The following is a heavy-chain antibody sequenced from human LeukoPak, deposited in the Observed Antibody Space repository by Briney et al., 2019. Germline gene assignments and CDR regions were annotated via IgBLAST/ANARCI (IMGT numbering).Heavy chain of an antibody. CDR1: GFTFSSYS. Sequence: PGRSLRLSCAASGFTFSSYSMNWVRQAPGKGLEWVSSISSSSSYIYYADSVKGRFTISRDNAKNSLYLQMNSLRAEDTAVYYCARPNSGSYVGYFDYWGQGTLVTVSS. D-gene: IGHD1-26*01. CDR2: ISSSSSYI. J-gene: IGHJ4*02. V-gene: IGHV3-21*01. CDR3: ARPNSGSYVGYFDY.